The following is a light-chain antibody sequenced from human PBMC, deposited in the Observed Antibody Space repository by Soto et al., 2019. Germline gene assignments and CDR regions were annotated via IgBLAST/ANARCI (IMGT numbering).Light chain of an antibody. V-gene: IGLV2-11*01. J-gene: IGLJ1*01. Sequence: QSVLTQPRSVSGSPGQSVTISCTGTSSDVGGYYYVSWYQQHPGKAPKLMIYDVTKRPSGVPDRFSGSKSGNTASLTISGLQAEDEADYYCCSYAGSYRYVFGAGTKLTVL. CDR3: CSYAGSYRYV. CDR2: DVT. CDR1: SSDVGGYYY.